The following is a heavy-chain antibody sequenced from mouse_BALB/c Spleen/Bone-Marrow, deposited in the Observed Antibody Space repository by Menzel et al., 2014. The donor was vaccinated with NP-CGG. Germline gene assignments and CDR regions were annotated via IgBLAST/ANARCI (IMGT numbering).Heavy chain of an antibody. V-gene: IGHV1-58*01. CDR2: INPYNDYI. Sequence: EVQLQQSGAELVRPGASVKISCKAFGYTFTNHHINWVKQRPGQGLDWIGYINPYNDYIRYNQKFKGKATLTVDKSSSTAYMELSRLTSEDSAVYFCAREDYGAWFHYWGQGTLVTVSA. D-gene: IGHD1-2*01. J-gene: IGHJ3*01. CDR3: AREDYGAWFHY. CDR1: GYTFTNHH.